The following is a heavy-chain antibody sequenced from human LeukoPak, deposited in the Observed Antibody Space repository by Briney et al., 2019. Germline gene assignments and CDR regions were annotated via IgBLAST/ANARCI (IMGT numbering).Heavy chain of an antibody. J-gene: IGHJ4*02. CDR2: IRYDGSNK. D-gene: IGHD1-1*01. CDR1: GFTFSSYG. Sequence: GGSLRLSCAASGFTFSSYGMHWVRQAPGKGLEWVAFIRYDGSNKYYADSVKGRFTISRDNSKNTLYLQMNSLRAEDTAVYYCAKGALESAFFDYWGQGTLVTVSS. V-gene: IGHV3-30*02. CDR3: AKGALESAFFDY.